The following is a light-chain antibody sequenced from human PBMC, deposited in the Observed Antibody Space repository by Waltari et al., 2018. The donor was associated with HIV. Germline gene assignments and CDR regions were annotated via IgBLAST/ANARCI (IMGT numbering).Light chain of an antibody. V-gene: IGKV1-39*01. CDR2: ATS. J-gene: IGKJ4*02. CDR3: QQSHTNPRT. Sequence: IQMTQSPSSLSASVGDRVTITCRAGQTISTYLNWYQQKPGKAPKLLIYATSTLQTGVPLRFSGSGSGTDFTLTISSLQPEDFATYYCQQSHTNPRTFGRGTKVEVK. CDR1: QTISTY.